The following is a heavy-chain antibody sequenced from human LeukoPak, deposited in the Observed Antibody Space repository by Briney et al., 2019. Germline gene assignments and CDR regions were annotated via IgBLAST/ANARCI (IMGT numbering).Heavy chain of an antibody. J-gene: IGHJ1*01. Sequence: GASVKVPCKVSGYTFTDYYMHWVQQAPGKGLEWMGLVDPEDGETIYAEKFQGRVTITADTSTDTAYMELSSLRSEDTAVYYCATDGGIAVAGTDQHWGQGTLVTVSS. V-gene: IGHV1-69-2*01. CDR3: ATDGGIAVAGTDQH. CDR1: GYTFTDYY. CDR2: VDPEDGET. D-gene: IGHD6-19*01.